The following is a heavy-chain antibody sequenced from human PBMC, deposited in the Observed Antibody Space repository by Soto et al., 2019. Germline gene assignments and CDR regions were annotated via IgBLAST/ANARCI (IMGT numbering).Heavy chain of an antibody. CDR3: ARSCSSTSCAIPFAFDI. Sequence: ASVKVSCKASGYTFTSYGISWVRQAPGQRLEWMGWISAYNGNTNYAQKLQGRVTMTTDTSTSTAYMELRSLRSDDTAVYYCARSCSSTSCAIPFAFDIWGQGTMVTVSS. CDR2: ISAYNGNT. J-gene: IGHJ3*02. V-gene: IGHV1-18*01. CDR1: GYTFTSYG. D-gene: IGHD2-2*01.